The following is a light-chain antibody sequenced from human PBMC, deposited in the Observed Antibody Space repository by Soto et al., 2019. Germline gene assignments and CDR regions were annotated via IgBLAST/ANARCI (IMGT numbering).Light chain of an antibody. Sequence: EIVLTQSPGTLSLSPWERATLSCRASQSVSSSYLAWYQQKPGQAPRLLIYGASTRATGIPDRFSGSESGTDFTLTISRLEPEDFAVYYCQQYGNSRTFGQGTKLEIK. J-gene: IGKJ2*01. CDR2: GAS. V-gene: IGKV3-20*01. CDR3: QQYGNSRT. CDR1: QSVSSSY.